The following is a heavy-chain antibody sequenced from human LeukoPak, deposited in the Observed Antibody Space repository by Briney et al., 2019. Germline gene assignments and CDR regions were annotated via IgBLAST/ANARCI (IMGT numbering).Heavy chain of an antibody. Sequence: SETLSLTCTVSGGSIGTSYCNWIRQPAGEGLYWIGRIYASGNTHYNPSLKSRVTMSLDTSKNQFSLTMNSVTAADSAVYFCASYREAYDLYPHGLDVWGRGTVVTVSS. CDR1: GGSIGTSY. CDR2: IYASGNT. D-gene: IGHD5-24*01. J-gene: IGHJ3*01. CDR3: ASYREAYDLYPHGLDV. V-gene: IGHV4-4*07.